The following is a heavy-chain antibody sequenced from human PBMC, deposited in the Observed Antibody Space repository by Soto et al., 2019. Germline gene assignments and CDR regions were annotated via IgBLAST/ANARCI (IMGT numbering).Heavy chain of an antibody. J-gene: IGHJ6*02. D-gene: IGHD3-22*01. Sequence: PGGSLRLSCAASGFTFSNYILHWVRQAPGKGLEWVAFISYDGTNKYYADSVKGRFTISRDNSKNTLYLQMNSLRGVDAAAYYCARGRDYYDSSGPNYSGMDVWGQGTTVTVSS. CDR2: ISYDGTNK. CDR3: ARGRDYYDSSGPNYSGMDV. V-gene: IGHV3-30-3*01. CDR1: GFTFSNYI.